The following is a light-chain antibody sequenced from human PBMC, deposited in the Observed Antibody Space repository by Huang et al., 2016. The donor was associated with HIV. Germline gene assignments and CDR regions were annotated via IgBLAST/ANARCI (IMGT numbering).Light chain of an antibody. CDR2: GAS. V-gene: IGKV3-15*01. CDR1: QSVSSD. Sequence: EIVMTQSPDTLSVSPGERPTLSCRASQSVSSDLAWYQVKPGQAPRLLIYGASTRATDIPARCSGSGSGTEFTLTISSLQSEDFAIYYCQQYNDWPRTFGQGTKVEIK. CDR3: QQYNDWPRT. J-gene: IGKJ1*01.